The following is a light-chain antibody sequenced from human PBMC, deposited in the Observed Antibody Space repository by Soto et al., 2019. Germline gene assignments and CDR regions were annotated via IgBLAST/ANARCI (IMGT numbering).Light chain of an antibody. V-gene: IGLV2-14*01. CDR2: EVS. J-gene: IGLJ1*01. CDR3: SSYTITRTSG. CDR1: SSDVGGYNY. Sequence: SVLTQPASVSGSPGQSITISCAGTSSDVGGYNYVSWYQQHPCKAPKLMIYEVSDRPSGVSNRFSGSKSGNTASLTISGIQAEDEADYYCSSYTITRTSGFGTGTKVTV.